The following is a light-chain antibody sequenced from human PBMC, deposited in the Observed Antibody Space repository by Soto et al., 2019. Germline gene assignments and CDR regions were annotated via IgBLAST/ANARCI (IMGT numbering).Light chain of an antibody. J-gene: IGKJ4*01. CDR1: QSVSSY. CDR2: DAS. Sequence: EIVLTQSPATLSLSPGERATLSCRASQSVSSYLAWYQQKPGQAPRLLIYDASNRATGIPARFSGSGSGTDLTLTISRLEPEDFAVYYRQQRSNWPLTFGGVTKVEIK. V-gene: IGKV3-11*01. CDR3: QQRSNWPLT.